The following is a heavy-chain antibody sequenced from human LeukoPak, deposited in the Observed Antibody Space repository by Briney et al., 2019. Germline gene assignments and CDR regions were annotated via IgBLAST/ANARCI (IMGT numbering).Heavy chain of an antibody. Sequence: SEALPLTCMVSGGSISSSSYYWVWTRHPPGKGRVWIGNIYYSGRNYYTPPLKSRVTIAVDTSKNQFSLKLSSVTAADTAVYYCARQTPSVYYDFWNGYPYYFDYWGQGTLVTVSS. CDR1: GGSISSSSYY. D-gene: IGHD3-3*01. J-gene: IGHJ4*02. CDR3: ARQTPSVYYDFWNGYPYYFDY. V-gene: IGHV4-39*01. CDR2: IYYSGRN.